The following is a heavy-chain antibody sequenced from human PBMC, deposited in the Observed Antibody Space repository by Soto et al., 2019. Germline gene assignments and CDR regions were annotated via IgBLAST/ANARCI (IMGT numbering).Heavy chain of an antibody. CDR2: ISYDGSNK. D-gene: IGHD5-18*01. Sequence: GGSLRLSCAASGFTFSSYAMHWVRQAPGKGLEWVAVISYDGSNKYYADSVKGRFTISRDNSKNTLYLQMNSLRAEDTAVYYCARDRNSYGYVVFYGMDVWGQGTTVTVSS. J-gene: IGHJ6*02. V-gene: IGHV3-30-3*01. CDR3: ARDRNSYGYVVFYGMDV. CDR1: GFTFSSYA.